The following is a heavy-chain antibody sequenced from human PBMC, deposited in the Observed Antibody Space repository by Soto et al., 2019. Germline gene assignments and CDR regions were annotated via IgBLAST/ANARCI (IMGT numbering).Heavy chain of an antibody. D-gene: IGHD6-6*01. CDR3: ASSWY. CDR1: GFTFSSYA. V-gene: IGHV3-30-3*01. J-gene: IGHJ4*02. Sequence: QVQLVESGGGVVQPGRSLRLSCAASGFTFSSYAMHWVRQAPGKGLEWVAVISYDGSNKYYADSVKGRFTISRDNPKNTLYLQMNSLRAEDTAVYYCASSWYWGQGTLVTVSS. CDR2: ISYDGSNK.